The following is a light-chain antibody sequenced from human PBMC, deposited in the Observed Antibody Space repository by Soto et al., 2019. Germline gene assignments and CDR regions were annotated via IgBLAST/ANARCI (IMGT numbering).Light chain of an antibody. CDR3: QQYDRPPFA. J-gene: IGKJ2*01. Sequence: EIVLTQSPGTLSLSPGERATLSCRASQSVGSSYLAWYQQKPGQAPRLLIYGASSRATGIPARFSGTGSGTDFSLTISRLEPEDFAVYYCQQYDRPPFAFGQGTKLEIK. CDR2: GAS. CDR1: QSVGSSY. V-gene: IGKV3-20*01.